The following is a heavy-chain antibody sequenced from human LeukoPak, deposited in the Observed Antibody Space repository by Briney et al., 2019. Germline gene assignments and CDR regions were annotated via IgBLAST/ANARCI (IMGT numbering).Heavy chain of an antibody. J-gene: IGHJ4*02. Sequence: GESLKISCKGSGYSFTSYWIGWVRQMPGKGLEWMGSIYPGDSDTRYSPSFQGRVTISVDKSISTAYLQWSSLKASDTAIYYCVRRRGTGWYSVDYWGQGTLVTVSS. CDR1: GYSFTSYW. D-gene: IGHD6-19*01. CDR2: IYPGDSDT. CDR3: VRRRGTGWYSVDY. V-gene: IGHV5-51*01.